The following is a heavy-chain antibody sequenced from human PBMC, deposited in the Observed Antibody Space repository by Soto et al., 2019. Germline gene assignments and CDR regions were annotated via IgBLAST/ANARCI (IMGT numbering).Heavy chain of an antibody. Sequence: GGSLRLSCAASGFTFSSYSMNWVRQAPGKGLEWVSSISSSSSYIYYADSVKGRFTISRDNAKNSLYLQMNSLRAEDTAVYYCARVGDIAAAIPPDYWGQGTLVTVSS. V-gene: IGHV3-21*01. CDR3: ARVGDIAAAIPPDY. D-gene: IGHD6-13*01. CDR2: ISSSSSYI. J-gene: IGHJ4*02. CDR1: GFTFSSYS.